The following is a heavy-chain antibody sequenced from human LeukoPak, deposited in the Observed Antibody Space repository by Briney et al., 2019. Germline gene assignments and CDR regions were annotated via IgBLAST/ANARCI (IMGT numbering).Heavy chain of an antibody. CDR2: IYSGGST. V-gene: IGHV3-53*01. J-gene: IGHJ2*01. CDR3: ARGSSGWTGGYWYFDL. Sequence: GGSLRLSCAASGFTFSNYAMSWVRQAPGKGLEWVSVIYSGGSTYYADSVKGRFTISRDNSKNTLYLQMNSLRAEDTAVYYCARGSSGWTGGYWYFDLWGRGTLVTVSS. CDR1: GFTFSNYA. D-gene: IGHD6-19*01.